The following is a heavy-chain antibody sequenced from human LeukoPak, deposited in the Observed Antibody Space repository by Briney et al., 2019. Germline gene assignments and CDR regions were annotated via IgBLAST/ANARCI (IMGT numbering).Heavy chain of an antibody. V-gene: IGHV4-34*01. CDR3: ARGQNWGSYFDY. J-gene: IGHJ4*02. CDR2: INHSRST. D-gene: IGHD7-27*01. CDR1: GESFSGYY. Sequence: SETLSLTCAVYGESFSGYYWSWIRHPPGEGLEWIGEINHSRSTNYYTSLKSPVTISVDTSKNQFSLKLSSVTAADTAVYYCARGQNWGSYFDYWGQGTLVTVSS.